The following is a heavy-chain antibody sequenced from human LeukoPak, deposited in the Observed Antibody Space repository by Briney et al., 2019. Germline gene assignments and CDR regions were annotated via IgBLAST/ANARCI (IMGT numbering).Heavy chain of an antibody. CDR1: GYTFTSYD. CDR2: MNPNSGNT. D-gene: IGHD3-10*01. J-gene: IGHJ6*03. Sequence: ASVKVSCKASGYTFTSYDINWVRQATGQGLEWMGWMNPNSGNTGYAQKFQGRVTITRNTSISTAYMGLSSLRSEDTAVYYCAGGWASGSYRFYYMDVWGKGTTVTISS. V-gene: IGHV1-8*03. CDR3: AGGWASGSYRFYYMDV.